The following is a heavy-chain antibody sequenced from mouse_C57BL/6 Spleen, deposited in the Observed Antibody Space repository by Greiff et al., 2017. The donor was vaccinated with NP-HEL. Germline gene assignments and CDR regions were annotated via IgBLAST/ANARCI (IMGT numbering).Heavy chain of an antibody. CDR3: ARSITGPSPFDY. J-gene: IGHJ2*01. CDR2: IDPSDSYT. Sequence: QVQLQQPGAELVMPGASVKLSCKASGYTFTSYWMHWVKQRPGQGLEWIGEIDPSDSYTNYNQKFKGKSTLTVDKSSSTAYMQLSSLTSEDSAVYYCARSITGPSPFDYWGQGTTLTVSS. D-gene: IGHD4-1*01. V-gene: IGHV1-69*01. CDR1: GYTFTSYW.